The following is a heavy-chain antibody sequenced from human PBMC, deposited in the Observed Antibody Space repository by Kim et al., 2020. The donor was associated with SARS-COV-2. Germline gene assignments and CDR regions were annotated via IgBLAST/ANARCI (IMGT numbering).Heavy chain of an antibody. CDR2: ISGSGGST. Sequence: GGSLRLSCAASGFTFSSYAMSWVRQAPGKGLEWVSAISGSGGSTYYADSVKGRFTISRDNSKNTLYLQMNSLRAEDTAVYYCAKYRYYYGSGPLVSYWGQGTLVTVSS. J-gene: IGHJ4*02. V-gene: IGHV3-23*01. CDR1: GFTFSSYA. D-gene: IGHD3-10*01. CDR3: AKYRYYYGSGPLVSY.